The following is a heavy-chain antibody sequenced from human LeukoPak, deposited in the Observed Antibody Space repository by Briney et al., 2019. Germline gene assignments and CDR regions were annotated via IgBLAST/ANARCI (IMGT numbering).Heavy chain of an antibody. CDR2: IYTSGST. Sequence: SETVSLTCTVSGGSISSYYWSWIRQPAGKGLEWIGRIYTSGSTNYNPSLKSRVTMSVDTSKNQFSLKLSSVTAADTAVYYCARGNSGWVVLDYFDYWGQGTLVTVSS. V-gene: IGHV4-4*07. D-gene: IGHD6-19*01. CDR3: ARGNSGWVVLDYFDY. CDR1: GGSISSYY. J-gene: IGHJ4*02.